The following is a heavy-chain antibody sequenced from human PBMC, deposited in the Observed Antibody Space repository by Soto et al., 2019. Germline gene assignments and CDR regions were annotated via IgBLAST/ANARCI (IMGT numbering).Heavy chain of an antibody. CDR2: IWYDGSNK. D-gene: IGHD1-26*01. CDR1: GFTFSSYG. V-gene: IGHV3-33*01. CDR3: AREFHSGSYYNNWFDP. J-gene: IGHJ5*02. Sequence: GGSLRLSCAASGFTFSSYGMHWVRQAPGKGLEWVAVIWYDGSNKYYADSVKGRFTISRDNSKNTLYLQMNSLRAEDTAVYYCAREFHSGSYYNNWFDPWGQGTLVTVSS.